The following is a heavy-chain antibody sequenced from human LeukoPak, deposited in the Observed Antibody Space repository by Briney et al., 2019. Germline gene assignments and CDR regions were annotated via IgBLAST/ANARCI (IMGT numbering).Heavy chain of an antibody. V-gene: IGHV3-23*01. CDR1: GFTFSSHA. Sequence: GGSLRLSCAASGFTFSSHALSWVRQAPGKGLEWVSSLSGSGYNTYYADSVKGRSTISRDNSKNTVYLQMNSLRVEDTAVYYCAKDPYGTRYFDYWGQGTLVTVSS. CDR2: LSGSGYNT. CDR3: AKDPYGTRYFDY. D-gene: IGHD2-2*01. J-gene: IGHJ4*02.